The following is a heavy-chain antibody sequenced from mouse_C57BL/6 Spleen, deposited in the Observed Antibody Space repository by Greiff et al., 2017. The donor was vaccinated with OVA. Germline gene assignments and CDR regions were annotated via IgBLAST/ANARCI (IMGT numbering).Heavy chain of an antibody. D-gene: IGHD1-1*01. CDR2: IYPGDGDT. J-gene: IGHJ2*01. CDR1: GYAFSSSW. V-gene: IGHV1-82*01. CDR3: ARSYGSSFDD. Sequence: VQLQQSGPELVKPGASVKISCKASGYAFSSSWMNWVKQRPGKGLEWIGRIYPGDGDTNYNGKFKGKATLTADKSSSTAYMQLSSLTSEDSAVYFCARSYGSSFDDWGQGTTLTVSS.